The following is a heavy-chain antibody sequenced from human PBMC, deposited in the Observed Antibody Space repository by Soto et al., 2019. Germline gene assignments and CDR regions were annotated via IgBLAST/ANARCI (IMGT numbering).Heavy chain of an antibody. V-gene: IGHV1-18*04. D-gene: IGHD2-2*01. CDR2: ISAYNRNP. CDR1: GYTFNIYG. Sequence: QVQLVQSGGEVKKPGASVRVSCKASGYTFNIYGISWVRQAPGQGLEWVGWISAYNRNPHYGPKFEGRVTLTTDTPTNTAYMELRRLRSDDTAVYYCARESQAYQLIPTFYYFDGMDVWGQGTRVTVSS. J-gene: IGHJ6*02. CDR3: ARESQAYQLIPTFYYFDGMDV.